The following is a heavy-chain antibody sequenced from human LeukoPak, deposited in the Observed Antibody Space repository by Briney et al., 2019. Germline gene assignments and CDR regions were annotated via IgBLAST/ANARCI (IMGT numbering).Heavy chain of an antibody. CDR1: GFTFSSYG. V-gene: IGHV3-33*01. CDR3: ARLKWPNYYYYYGMDV. Sequence: GGSLRLSCAASGFTFSSYGLHWVRQAPGKGLEWVAVIWSDGNKLYYADSVKGRFTISRDQSKNTLYLQMNSLRVEDTAIYYCARLKWPNYYYYYGMDVWGQGTTVTVSS. CDR2: IWSDGNKL. J-gene: IGHJ6*02. D-gene: IGHD2-15*01.